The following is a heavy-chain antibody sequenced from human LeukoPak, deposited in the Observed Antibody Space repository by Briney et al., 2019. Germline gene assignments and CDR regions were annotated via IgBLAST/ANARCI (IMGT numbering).Heavy chain of an antibody. Sequence: AASVKFSCKASGYIFTSNYIHWVRQAPGQGLEWMGMIYPRDGSTSYAQRFQDRVTVTRDTPTSTVHMELSGLRSEDTAVYYCARDQEGFDYWGQGTQVTVSS. J-gene: IGHJ4*02. CDR3: ARDQEGFDY. CDR1: GYIFTSNY. CDR2: IYPRDGST. V-gene: IGHV1-46*01.